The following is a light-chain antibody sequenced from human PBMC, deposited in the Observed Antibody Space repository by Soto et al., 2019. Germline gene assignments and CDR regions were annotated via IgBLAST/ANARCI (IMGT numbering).Light chain of an antibody. Sequence: EIVMTQSPATLSVSPGERATPSCRARQSVSSNLAWYQQKPGQAPRLLIYGASTRATGIPARFSGSGSGTEFTLTISSLQSEDFAVYYCQQYNNWPPERTFGQGTKVEIK. V-gene: IGKV3-15*01. CDR2: GAS. CDR1: QSVSSN. J-gene: IGKJ1*01. CDR3: QQYNNWPPERT.